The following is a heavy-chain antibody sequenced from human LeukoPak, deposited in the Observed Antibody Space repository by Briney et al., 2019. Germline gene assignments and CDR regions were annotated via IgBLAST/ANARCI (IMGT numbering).Heavy chain of an antibody. V-gene: IGHV3-23*01. CDR3: AKEDGSGSYYKAPPDY. CDR1: GFIFSNYA. Sequence: GGSLRLSSAASGFIFSNYAMSWVRQAPGKGLEWVSAISGSGGSTYYADSVKGRFTISRDNSKNTLYVQMNSLRAEDTAVYYCAKEDGSGSYYKAPPDYWGQGTLVTVSS. D-gene: IGHD3-10*01. CDR2: ISGSGGST. J-gene: IGHJ4*02.